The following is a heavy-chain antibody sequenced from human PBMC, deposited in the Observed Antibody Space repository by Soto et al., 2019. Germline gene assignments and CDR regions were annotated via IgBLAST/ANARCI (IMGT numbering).Heavy chain of an antibody. Sequence: EVQLMESGGGVVQPGGSLRLSCAGSGFPFSSYWMNWVRQAPRKGLEWVANIKQDGSERYYVDSVKGRFSISRANAQNSKYLQMNSLRGEDTAVYYYAGGTGWLIDYRGQGTLVTVSS. V-gene: IGHV3-7*02. D-gene: IGHD6-19*01. CDR2: IKQDGSER. J-gene: IGHJ4*02. CDR3: AGGTGWLIDY. CDR1: GFPFSSYW.